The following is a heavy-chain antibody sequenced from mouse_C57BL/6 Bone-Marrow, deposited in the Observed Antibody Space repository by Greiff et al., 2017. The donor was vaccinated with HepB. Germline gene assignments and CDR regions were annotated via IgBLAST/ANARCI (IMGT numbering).Heavy chain of an antibody. CDR1: GFTFSSYG. CDR2: ISSGGSYN. Sequence: EVQLVESGGDLVKPGGSLKLSCAASGFTFSSYGMSWVRQTPDKRLEWVATISSGGSYNYYTDSVKGRFTISRDNAKNTLYLQMSSLKSEDTAMYYCARQDYGGYFDVWGTGTTVTVSS. D-gene: IGHD1-1*01. CDR3: ARQDYGGYFDV. V-gene: IGHV5-6*01. J-gene: IGHJ1*03.